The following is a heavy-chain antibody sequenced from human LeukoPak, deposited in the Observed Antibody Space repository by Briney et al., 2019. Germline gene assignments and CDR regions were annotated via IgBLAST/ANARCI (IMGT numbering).Heavy chain of an antibody. CDR3: AKHYMGSSYNHGLDC. Sequence: SETLSLTCTVSGGSINTPNYYWGWIRQTPGKGLEWIGNIFYSGGTYYSPSLTSRVTISVDTSKNQFSLKLSSVTAADTALYYCAKHYMGSSYNHGLDCWGQGTLVTVSS. CDR1: GGSINTPNYY. CDR2: IFYSGGT. D-gene: IGHD3-10*01. J-gene: IGHJ4*02. V-gene: IGHV4-39*01.